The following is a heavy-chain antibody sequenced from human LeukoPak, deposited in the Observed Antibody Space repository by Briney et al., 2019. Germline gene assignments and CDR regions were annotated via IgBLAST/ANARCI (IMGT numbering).Heavy chain of an antibody. CDR2: IWYDGSNK. CDR3: ARGPSSTNPYYFDY. V-gene: IGHV3-33*01. Sequence: GGSLRLSCAASGFTFSSYGMHRVRQAPGKGLEWVAGIWYDGSNKYYADSVKGRFTISRDNSKNTLYLQMNSLRAEDTAVYYCARGPSSTNPYYFDYWGQGTLVTVSS. CDR1: GFTFSSYG. D-gene: IGHD1-1*01. J-gene: IGHJ4*02.